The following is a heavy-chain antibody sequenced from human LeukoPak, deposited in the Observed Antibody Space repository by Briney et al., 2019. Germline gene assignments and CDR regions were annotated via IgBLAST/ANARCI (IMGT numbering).Heavy chain of an antibody. D-gene: IGHD3-3*01. V-gene: IGHV1-46*01. CDR2: INPSGGST. J-gene: IGHJ5*02. CDR3: ARGHHDFWSRQRWIDP. Sequence: ASVKVSCKASGYTFTSYYMHWVRQAPGQGVERMGIINPSGGSTSYAQKFQGRVTMTRDTSTSTVYMELSSLRSEDTAVYYCARGHHDFWSRQRWIDPWGQGTLVTVSS. CDR1: GYTFTSYY.